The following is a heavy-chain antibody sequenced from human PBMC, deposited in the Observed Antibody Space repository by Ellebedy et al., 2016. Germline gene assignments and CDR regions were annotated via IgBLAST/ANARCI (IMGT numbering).Heavy chain of an antibody. Sequence: GSLRLSXAVYGGSFIDDYWTWIRQPPGKGLEWIGEINHSGRTYYTPSLKSRLTISVDTSKNQFSLKLSFVTAADTAVYYCARVRGYSYGYSSPWFDTWGQGTPVTVSS. V-gene: IGHV4-34*01. D-gene: IGHD5-18*01. CDR2: INHSGRT. J-gene: IGHJ5*02. CDR3: ARVRGYSYGYSSPWFDT. CDR1: GGSFIDDY.